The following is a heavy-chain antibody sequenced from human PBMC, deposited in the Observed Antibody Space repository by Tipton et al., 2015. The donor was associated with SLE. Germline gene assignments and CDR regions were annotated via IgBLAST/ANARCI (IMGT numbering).Heavy chain of an antibody. D-gene: IGHD6-19*01. J-gene: IGHJ6*03. CDR3: ARETEDTGWIHSRDYIYYYYYVDV. CDR1: GGSLSGDTYY. V-gene: IGHV4-61*02. Sequence: TLSLTCTVSGGSLSGDTYYWSWIRQPAGEGLEWIGRIFTSGNTNYNPSLKSRFTISVDTSKNQFSLELSSVTAADTAVYYCARETEDTGWIHSRDYIYYYYYVDVWGQGTTVTVSS. CDR2: IFTSGNT.